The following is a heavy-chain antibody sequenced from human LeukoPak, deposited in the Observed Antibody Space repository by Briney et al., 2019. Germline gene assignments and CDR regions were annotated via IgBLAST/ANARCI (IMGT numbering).Heavy chain of an antibody. CDR3: ARGPGFGYDSRNFDY. CDR1: GYTFTGYY. Sequence: GASVKVSCKASGYTFTGYYMQWVRQAPGQGLEWMGWINPNSGGTNYAQKFQGWVSMARDTSISTAYMELSRLRSDDTAVYYCARGPGFGYDSRNFDYWGQGTLVTVSS. CDR2: INPNSGGT. V-gene: IGHV1-2*04. J-gene: IGHJ4*02. D-gene: IGHD5-12*01.